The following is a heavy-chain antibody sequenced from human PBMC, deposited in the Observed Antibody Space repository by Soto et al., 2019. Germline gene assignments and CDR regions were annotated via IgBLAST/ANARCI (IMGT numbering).Heavy chain of an antibody. D-gene: IGHD2-2*01. Sequence: SETLSLTCTVSGGSISSYYWSWIRQPPGKGLEWIGYIYYSGSTNYNPSLKSRVTISVDTSKNQFSLKLSSVTAADTAVYYCARHAPPKNIVVVPAAMIPPYYYYYMDVWGKGTTVTVSS. CDR1: GGSISSYY. V-gene: IGHV4-59*08. CDR3: ARHAPPKNIVVVPAAMIPPYYYYYMDV. CDR2: IYYSGST. J-gene: IGHJ6*03.